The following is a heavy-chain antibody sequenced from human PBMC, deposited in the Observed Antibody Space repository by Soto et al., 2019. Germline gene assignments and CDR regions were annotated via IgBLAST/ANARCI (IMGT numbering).Heavy chain of an antibody. V-gene: IGHV4-59*12. D-gene: IGHD1-26*01. J-gene: IGHJ4*02. CDR2: IYYSGST. CDR3: ARDQWELLD. Sequence: SETLSLTCTVSGGSISSYYWSWIRQPPGKGLEWIGYIYYSGSTYYNPSLKSRVTISVDTSKNQFSLKLSSVTAADTAVYYCARDQWELLDWGQGTLVTVSS. CDR1: GGSISSYY.